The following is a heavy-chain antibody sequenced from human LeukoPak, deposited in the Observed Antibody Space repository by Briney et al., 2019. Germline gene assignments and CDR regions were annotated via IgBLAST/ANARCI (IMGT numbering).Heavy chain of an antibody. V-gene: IGHV3-73*01. J-gene: IGHJ4*02. CDR2: IRSKANSYAT. D-gene: IGHD3-10*01. CDR3: TTASLWFGELSSAFDY. CDR1: GFTFSGSA. Sequence: GGSLRLSCAASGFTFSGSAMHWVRQASGKGLEWVGRIRSKANSYATAYAASVKGRFTTSRDDSKNTAYLQMNSLKTEDTAVYYCTTASLWFGELSSAFDYWGQGTLVTVSS.